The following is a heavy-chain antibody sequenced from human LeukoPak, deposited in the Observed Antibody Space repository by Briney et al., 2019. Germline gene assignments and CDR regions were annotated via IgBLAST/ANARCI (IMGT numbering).Heavy chain of an antibody. V-gene: IGHV3-7*01. CDR1: GFTFSSYW. Sequence: PGGSLRLSCAASGFTFSSYWMSWVRRAPGKGLEWVANIKQDGSEKYYVDSVKGRFTISRDNAKNSLYLQMNSLRAEDTAVYYCARQSRSTKGLFDYWGQGTLVTVSS. J-gene: IGHJ4*02. CDR2: IKQDGSEK. CDR3: ARQSRSTKGLFDY.